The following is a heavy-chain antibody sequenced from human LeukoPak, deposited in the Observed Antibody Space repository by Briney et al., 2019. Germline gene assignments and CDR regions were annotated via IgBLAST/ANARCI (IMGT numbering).Heavy chain of an antibody. CDR2: LNEDGGIT. J-gene: IGHJ6*02. CDR3: ARDPSDYGSGSYPPYYYYGMDV. Sequence: GGSLRLSCEGSGYSFSSFWMHWVRQAPGEGLVWVSRLNEDGGITNYADFVKGRFTISRDNAKNSLYLQMNSLRAEDTAVYYCARDPSDYGSGSYPPYYYYGMDVWGQGTTVTVSS. V-gene: IGHV3-74*01. D-gene: IGHD3-10*01. CDR1: GYSFSSFW.